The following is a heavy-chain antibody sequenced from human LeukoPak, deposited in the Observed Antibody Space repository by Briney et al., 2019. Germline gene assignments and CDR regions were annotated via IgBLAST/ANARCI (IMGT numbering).Heavy chain of an antibody. J-gene: IGHJ4*02. CDR1: GFTFNIYW. V-gene: IGHV3-74*01. Sequence: GGSLRLSCVASGFTFNIYWMDWVRQAPGKGLIWVSRIGPDGTGADYADSVKGRFTITRDNAKNTLYLQMNSLRDEDTAVYYCASDSSGLYWGQGTLVTVSS. D-gene: IGHD3-22*01. CDR3: ASDSSGLY. CDR2: IGPDGTGA.